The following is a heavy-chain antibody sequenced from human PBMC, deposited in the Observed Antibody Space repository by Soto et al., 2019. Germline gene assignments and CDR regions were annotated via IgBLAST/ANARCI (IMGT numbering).Heavy chain of an antibody. CDR3: AVAVAGPTAIGY. Sequence: LSLTCAASGFTFSSYWMHWVRQAPGKGLVWVSRINSDGSSTSYADSVKGRFTISRDNAKNTLYLQMNSLRAEDTAVYYCAVAVAGPTAIGYWGQGTLVTVS. J-gene: IGHJ4*02. V-gene: IGHV3-74*01. D-gene: IGHD6-19*01. CDR1: GFTFSSYW. CDR2: INSDGSST.